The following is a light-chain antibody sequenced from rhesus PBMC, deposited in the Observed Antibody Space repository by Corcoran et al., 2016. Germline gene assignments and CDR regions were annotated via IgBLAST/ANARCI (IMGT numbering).Light chain of an antibody. CDR3: SSYTTSRTYT. J-gene: IGLJ1*01. V-gene: IGLV2-13*03. Sequence: QAAPTQSPSVSGSPGQSVTISCTGTSSDIGAYNRVSWYQQHPGKAPKLIIYDVSKRPSGVSDRFSGSKSGNTASLTISGLLAGDEADYYCSSYTTSRTYTFGAGTRLTGL. CDR1: SSDIGAYNR. CDR2: DVS.